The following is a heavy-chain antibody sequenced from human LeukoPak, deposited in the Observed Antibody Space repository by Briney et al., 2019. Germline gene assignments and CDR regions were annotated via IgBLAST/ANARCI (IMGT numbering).Heavy chain of an antibody. CDR1: GYTFTNYT. Sequence: ASVTVSCTASGYTFTNYTVNWLRQAPGQRLEWVGWINAGNGDTKFSQNYQARVTITRDASASTAYMELSSLTSEDTAVYFCARGLWSAHRREYYFDSWGQGTLVTVSS. D-gene: IGHD3-3*01. J-gene: IGHJ4*02. CDR3: ARGLWSAHRREYYFDS. CDR2: INAGNGDT. V-gene: IGHV1-3*01.